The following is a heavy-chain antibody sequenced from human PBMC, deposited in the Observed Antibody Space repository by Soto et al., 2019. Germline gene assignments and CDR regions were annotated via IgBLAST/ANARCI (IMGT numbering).Heavy chain of an antibody. CDR1: GYTLTELS. V-gene: IGHV1-24*01. D-gene: IGHD3-10*01. Sequence: ASVKVSCKVSGYTLTELSMHWVRQAPGKGLEWMGGFDPEDGETIYAQKFQGRVTMTEDTSTDTAYMELSSLRSEDTAVYYCATLPYITMVRGVHYWGQGTLVTVSS. CDR3: ATLPYITMVRGVHY. J-gene: IGHJ4*02. CDR2: FDPEDGET.